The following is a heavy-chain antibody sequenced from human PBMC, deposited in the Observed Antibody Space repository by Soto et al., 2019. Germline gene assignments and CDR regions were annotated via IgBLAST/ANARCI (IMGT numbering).Heavy chain of an antibody. CDR1: GGSISSYY. Sequence: SETLSLTCTVSGGSISSYYWSWIRQPPGKGLEWIGYIYYSGSTNYNPPVKSRVTISVEPSNNQFSLKLSYVTAADTAVYYCARHAVAGPPGRFYYYYYMDVWGKGTTVTVSS. D-gene: IGHD6-19*01. CDR2: IYYSGST. CDR3: ARHAVAGPPGRFYYYYYMDV. V-gene: IGHV4-59*08. J-gene: IGHJ6*03.